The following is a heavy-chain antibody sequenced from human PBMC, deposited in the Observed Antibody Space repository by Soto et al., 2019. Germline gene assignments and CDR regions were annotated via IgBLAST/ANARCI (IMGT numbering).Heavy chain of an antibody. V-gene: IGHV4-4*02. CDR3: ASSSSPGGGYYYYYYGMDV. CDR2: IYHSGST. Sequence: PSETLSLTCAVSGGSISSSNWWSWVRQPPGKGLEWIGEIYHSGSTNYNPSLKSRVTISVDKSKNQFSLKLSSVTAADTAVYYCASSSSPGGGYYYYYYGMDVWGQGTTVTVSS. D-gene: IGHD6-6*01. J-gene: IGHJ6*02. CDR1: GGSISSSNW.